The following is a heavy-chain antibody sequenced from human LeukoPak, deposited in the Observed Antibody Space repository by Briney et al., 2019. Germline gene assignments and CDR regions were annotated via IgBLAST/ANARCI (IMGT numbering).Heavy chain of an antibody. J-gene: IGHJ4*02. D-gene: IGHD3-16*01. CDR3: ARGMVITFGGVTHFDS. V-gene: IGHV4-59*01. CDR2: IYYSGST. Sequence: SETLSLTCTVSGGSISDYYWSWIRQPPGKGLEWIGYIYYSGSTNYNPSLNSRVTISLDTSKNQSSLKLSSVTAADTALYYCARGMVITFGGVTHFDSWGQGTLVTVSS. CDR1: GGSISDYY.